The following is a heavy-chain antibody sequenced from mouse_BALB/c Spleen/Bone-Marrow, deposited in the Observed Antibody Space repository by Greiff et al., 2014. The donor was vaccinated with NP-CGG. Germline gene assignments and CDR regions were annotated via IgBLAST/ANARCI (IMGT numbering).Heavy chain of an antibody. CDR1: GYTSTVYW. CDR3: ALTTATPFAY. D-gene: IGHD1-2*01. Sequence: QVQLQQSGAELAKPGASVKMSCKASGYTSTVYWIHWVKQRPGQGLEWIGYINPSTAYTEYNQKFKDKATLTADKSSTTAYMQLSSLTSEDSAVYYCALTTATPFAYWGQGTLVTVS. CDR2: INPSTAYT. J-gene: IGHJ3*01. V-gene: IGHV1-7*01.